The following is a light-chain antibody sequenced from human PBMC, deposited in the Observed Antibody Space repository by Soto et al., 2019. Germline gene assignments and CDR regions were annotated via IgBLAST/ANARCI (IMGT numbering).Light chain of an antibody. CDR2: EDN. V-gene: IGLV6-57*01. CDR3: QSYDSSNPVV. Sequence: NFMLTQPHSVSASPGKTVTISCTRSSGSIAINYVQWYQQRPGSSPTTVIYEDNQRPSGVPDRFSGSIDSSSNSASLTISGLKTEDEADYYCQSYDSSNPVVFGGGTKVTVL. J-gene: IGLJ2*01. CDR1: SGSIAINY.